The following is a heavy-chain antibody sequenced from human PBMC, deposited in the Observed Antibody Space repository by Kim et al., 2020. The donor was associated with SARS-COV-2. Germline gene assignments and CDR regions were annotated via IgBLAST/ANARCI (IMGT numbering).Heavy chain of an antibody. Sequence: SETLSLTCTVSGGSISSSSYYWGWIRQPPGKGLEWIGSIYYSGSTYYNPSLKSRVTISVDTSKNQFSLKLSSVTAADTAVYYCARASSLSRRGGSFVDYWGQGTLVTVSS. CDR2: IYYSGST. D-gene: IGHD6-6*01. CDR3: ARASSLSRRGGSFVDY. J-gene: IGHJ4*02. CDR1: GGSISSSSYY. V-gene: IGHV4-39*01.